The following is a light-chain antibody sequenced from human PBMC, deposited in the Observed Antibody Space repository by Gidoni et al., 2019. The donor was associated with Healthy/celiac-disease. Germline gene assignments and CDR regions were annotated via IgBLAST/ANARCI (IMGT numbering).Light chain of an antibody. CDR1: QSIGNW. CDR3: QQYNWT. CDR2: KAS. J-gene: IGKJ1*01. Sequence: DIHMTQSPSTLSASVGDRVTITCRASQSIGNWLAWYQQKPGNAPKLLIYKASSLESGVPSRVSGSGSGIEFTLTISSLQPDDFATYYCQQYNWTFGQGTKVEVK. V-gene: IGKV1-5*03.